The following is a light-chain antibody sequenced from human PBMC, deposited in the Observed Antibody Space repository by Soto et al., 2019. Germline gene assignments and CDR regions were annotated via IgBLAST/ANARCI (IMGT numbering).Light chain of an antibody. CDR2: EVY. V-gene: IGLV2-14*01. CDR3: SSYTGSTTHVL. Sequence: QSALTQPASVSGSRGQSITISCSGTGTSSDVREYNFVSWYQHHPGKAPQLLIYEVYNRPSGVSARFSGSKSVNTASLTISGLQAEDEADYYCSSYTGSTTHVLFGGGTQLTVL. J-gene: IGLJ2*01. CDR1: SSDVREYNF.